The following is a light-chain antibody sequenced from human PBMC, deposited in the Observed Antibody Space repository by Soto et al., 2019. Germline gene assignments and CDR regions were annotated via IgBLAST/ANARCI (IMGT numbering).Light chain of an antibody. J-gene: IGKJ1*01. V-gene: IGKV3-11*01. Sequence: EIVLTQSPATLSLSPGERATLSCGASQSVSSYLAWYQQKPGQAPRLLIYGASIRATGIPDRFSGSGSGTDFTLTISSLEPEDFAVYYCQQYNNWPQTFGQGTKVDIK. CDR1: QSVSSY. CDR2: GAS. CDR3: QQYNNWPQT.